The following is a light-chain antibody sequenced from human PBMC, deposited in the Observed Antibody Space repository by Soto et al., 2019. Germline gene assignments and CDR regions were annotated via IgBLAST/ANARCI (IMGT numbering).Light chain of an antibody. V-gene: IGKV1-9*01. CDR2: AAS. CDR3: QQLNSYPIT. J-gene: IGKJ5*01. Sequence: DVQLTQSPSFLSASVGARVTITCRASQGISSYLAWYQQKPGKAPKLLIYAASTLQRGVPSRFSGSGSGTEFTLTISSLQPEDFATYYCQQLNSYPITFGQGTRLEI. CDR1: QGISSY.